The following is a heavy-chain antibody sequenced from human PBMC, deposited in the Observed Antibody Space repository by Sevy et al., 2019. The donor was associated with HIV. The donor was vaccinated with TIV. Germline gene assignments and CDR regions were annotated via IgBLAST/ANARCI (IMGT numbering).Heavy chain of an antibody. D-gene: IGHD6-13*01. Sequence: LETLSLTCTVSGGSISSSSYYWGWIRQPPGKGLEWIGSIYYSGSTYYNPSLKSRVTISVDTSKNQFSLKLSSVTAADTAVYYCARHSAAAAKGYYYYYGMDVWGQGTTVTVSS. CDR1: GGSISSSSYY. CDR2: IYYSGST. J-gene: IGHJ6*02. V-gene: IGHV4-39*01. CDR3: ARHSAAAAKGYYYYYGMDV.